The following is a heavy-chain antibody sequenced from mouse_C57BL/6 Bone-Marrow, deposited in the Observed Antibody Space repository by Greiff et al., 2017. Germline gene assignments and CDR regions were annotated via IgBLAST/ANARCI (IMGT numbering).Heavy chain of an antibody. CDR3: ARWDRYFDV. J-gene: IGHJ1*03. D-gene: IGHD4-1*01. CDR1: GYTFTSYW. CDR2: IDPSDSYT. V-gene: IGHV1-69*01. Sequence: QVQLQQPGAELVMPGASVKLSCKASGYTFTSYWMHWVKQRPGQGLEWIGEIDPSDSYTNYNQKLKGKSTLTVDKSSSTAYMQLSSLTSEDSAVYYCARWDRYFDVWGTGTTVTVSS.